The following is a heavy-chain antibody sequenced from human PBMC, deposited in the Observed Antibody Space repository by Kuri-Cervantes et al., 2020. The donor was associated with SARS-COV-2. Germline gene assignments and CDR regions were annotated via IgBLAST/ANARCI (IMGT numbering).Heavy chain of an antibody. CDR2: ISSSSSYI. Sequence: GESLKISCAASGFTFSSYSMNWVRQAPGKGLEWVSSISSSSSYIHYADSVKGRFTISRDNAKNLLFLQMNSLRAEDTAVFYCARNDDYGDYVDYWGQGTLVTGAS. D-gene: IGHD4-17*01. CDR1: GFTFSSYS. V-gene: IGHV3-21*04. J-gene: IGHJ4*02. CDR3: ARNDDYGDYVDY.